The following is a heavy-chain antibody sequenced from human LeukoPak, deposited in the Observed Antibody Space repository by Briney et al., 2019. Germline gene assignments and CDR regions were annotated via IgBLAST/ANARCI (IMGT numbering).Heavy chain of an antibody. Sequence: ASVKVSCTASGYTFTGYYMHWVRQAPGQGLEWMGCINPNSGGTNYAQKFQGRVTMTRDTSISTAYMELSRLRSDDTAVYYCARKYDFWSQPDDAFDTWGQGTMVTVSS. CDR1: GYTFTGYY. J-gene: IGHJ3*02. D-gene: IGHD3-3*01. CDR2: INPNSGGT. V-gene: IGHV1-2*02. CDR3: ARKYDFWSQPDDAFDT.